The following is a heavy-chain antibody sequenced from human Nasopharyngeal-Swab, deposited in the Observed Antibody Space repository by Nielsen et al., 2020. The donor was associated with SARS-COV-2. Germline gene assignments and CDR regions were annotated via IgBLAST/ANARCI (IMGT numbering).Heavy chain of an antibody. Sequence: GESLKISCAASGFTFSSYAMSWVRQAPGKGLEWVSAISGSGGSTYYADSVKGRFTISRDNSKNTLYLQMNSLRAEDTAVYYCAKDKWELLTWGYYYYYGMDVWGQGTTVTASS. CDR3: AKDKWELLTWGYYYYYGMDV. CDR2: ISGSGGST. J-gene: IGHJ6*02. V-gene: IGHV3-23*01. CDR1: GFTFSSYA. D-gene: IGHD1-26*01.